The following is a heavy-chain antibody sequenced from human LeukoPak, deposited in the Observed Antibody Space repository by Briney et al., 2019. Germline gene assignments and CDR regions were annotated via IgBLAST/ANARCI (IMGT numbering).Heavy chain of an antibody. CDR2: IYYSGST. D-gene: IGHD3-3*01. Sequence: PSETLSLTCTVSGGSISSSSYYWGWIRQPPGKGLEWIGSIYYSGSTYYNPSLKSRVTISVDTSKNQFSLKLSSVTAADTAVYYCARQLSDFWSGYQYYYMDVWGKGTTVTVSS. CDR3: ARQLSDFWSGYQYYYMDV. CDR1: GGSISSSSYY. J-gene: IGHJ6*03. V-gene: IGHV4-39*01.